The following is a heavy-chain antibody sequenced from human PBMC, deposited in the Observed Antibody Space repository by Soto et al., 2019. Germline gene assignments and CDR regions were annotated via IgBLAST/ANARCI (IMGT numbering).Heavy chain of an antibody. CDR3: ARGPGGTFHF. J-gene: IGHJ4*02. CDR1: GGSISSDY. V-gene: IGHV4-59*01. CDR2: IYYSGTT. D-gene: IGHD3-16*01. Sequence: QVQLQESGPGLVKPSETLSLTCTVSGGSISSDYWSWIRQPPGKGLEWIGYIYYSGTTNYNPSLKCRGTISLDTSKNQFSLSLSSVTAADTAVYYCARGPGGTFHFWGQGTLVTVSS.